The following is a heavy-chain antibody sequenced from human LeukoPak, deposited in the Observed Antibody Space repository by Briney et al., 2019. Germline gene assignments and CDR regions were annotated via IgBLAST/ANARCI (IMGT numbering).Heavy chain of an antibody. D-gene: IGHD4-17*01. CDR2: IYHSGST. Sequence: SGTLSLTCAVSGGSISSSNWWSWVRQPPGKGLEWIGEIYHSGSTNYNPSLKSRVTISVDKSKNQFSLKLSSVTAADTAVYYCASHYGDYYYYGMDVWGQGTMVTVSS. J-gene: IGHJ6*02. V-gene: IGHV4-4*02. CDR1: GGSISSSNW. CDR3: ASHYGDYYYYGMDV.